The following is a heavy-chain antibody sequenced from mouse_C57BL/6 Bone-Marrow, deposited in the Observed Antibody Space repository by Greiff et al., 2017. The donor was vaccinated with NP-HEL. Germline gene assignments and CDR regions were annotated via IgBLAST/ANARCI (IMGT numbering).Heavy chain of an antibody. D-gene: IGHD2-4*01. CDR2: ISSGSRTI. J-gene: IGHJ3*01. Sequence: EVQGVESGGGLVKPGGSLKLSCAASGFTFSDYGMHWVRQAPGKGLEWVAYISSGSRTIYYADTVKGRFTISRDNAKNTLFLQMTSLRSEDTAMYYCARDYDYGAYWGQGTLVTVSA. CDR3: ARDYDYGAY. V-gene: IGHV5-17*01. CDR1: GFTFSDYG.